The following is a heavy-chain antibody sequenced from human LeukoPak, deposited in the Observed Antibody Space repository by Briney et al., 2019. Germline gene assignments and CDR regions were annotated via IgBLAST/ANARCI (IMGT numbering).Heavy chain of an antibody. CDR1: GGTFRSYA. V-gene: IGHV1-69*01. J-gene: IGHJ4*02. CDR3: AQSVDTAMSQGDY. D-gene: IGHD5-18*01. CDR2: IIPIFGTA. Sequence: GSSVKVSCTASGGTFRSYAISWVRQAPGQGLEWVGGIIPIFGTANYAQKFHGRVTITADESTSTAYMELSSLRSEDTAVYYCAQSVDTAMSQGDYWGEGTLVTVSS.